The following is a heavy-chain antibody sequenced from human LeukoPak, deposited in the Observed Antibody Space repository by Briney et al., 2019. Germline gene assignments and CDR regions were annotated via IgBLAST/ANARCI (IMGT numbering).Heavy chain of an antibody. Sequence: GRSLRLSCAASGFTFSSYGMHWVRQAPGKGLEWVAVISYDGSNKYYADSVKGRFTISRDNSKNTLYLQMNSLRAEDTAVYYCAKGDDYVWGTLGSYWGQGTLVTVSS. CDR3: AKGDDYVWGTLGSY. J-gene: IGHJ4*02. D-gene: IGHD3-16*01. V-gene: IGHV3-30*18. CDR2: ISYDGSNK. CDR1: GFTFSSYG.